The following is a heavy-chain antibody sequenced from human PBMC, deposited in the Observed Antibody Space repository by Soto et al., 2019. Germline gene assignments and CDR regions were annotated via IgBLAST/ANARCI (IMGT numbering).Heavy chain of an antibody. CDR1: GGSINSGGYC. J-gene: IGHJ4*02. V-gene: IGHV4-31*03. CDR2: ISYGGST. Sequence: QVQLQESGPGLVKPSQTLSLTCTVSGGSINSGGYCWSWIRQHPGKGLEWIGCISYGGSTSYNASLKRRVTISVNKFKNQFPPEADSVTAADTAVYYCSRGILVWGQGTLITVSS. CDR3: SRGILV. D-gene: IGHD5-18*01.